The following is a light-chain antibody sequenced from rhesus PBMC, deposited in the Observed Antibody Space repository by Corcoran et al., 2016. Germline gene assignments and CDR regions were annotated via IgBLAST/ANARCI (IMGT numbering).Light chain of an antibody. CDR2: KAS. CDR1: QSISSW. CDR3: LQYSSSPPT. Sequence: DIQMTQSPSSLSASVGDTVTITWRASQSISSWLAWYQQKPGKAPKVLRYKASRFQSGVSSRFTGSGSGTYFTLTISSLQPEDFATYYCLQYSSSPPTFGQGTKVEIK. V-gene: IGKV1-22*01. J-gene: IGKJ1*01.